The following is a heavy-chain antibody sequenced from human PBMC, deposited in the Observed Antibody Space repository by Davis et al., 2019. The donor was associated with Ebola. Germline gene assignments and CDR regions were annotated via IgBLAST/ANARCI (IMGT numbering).Heavy chain of an antibody. Sequence: SVKVSCKASGGTFSSYAISWVRQAPGQGLEWMGGIIPIFGTANYAQKFQGRDTITADESTSTAYMELSSLRSEDTAVYYCAREGRGIAAAGAEGFDYWGQGTLVTVSS. CDR2: IIPIFGTA. CDR1: GGTFSSYA. V-gene: IGHV1-69*13. J-gene: IGHJ4*02. D-gene: IGHD6-13*01. CDR3: AREGRGIAAAGAEGFDY.